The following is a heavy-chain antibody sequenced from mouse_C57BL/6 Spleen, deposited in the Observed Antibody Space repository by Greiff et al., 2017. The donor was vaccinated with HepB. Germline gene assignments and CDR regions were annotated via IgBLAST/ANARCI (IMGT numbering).Heavy chain of an antibody. V-gene: IGHV1-78*01. D-gene: IGHD1-1*01. CDR2: IYPRDGST. J-gene: IGHJ1*03. Sequence: QVQLQQSDAELVKPGASVKISCKVSGYTFTDHTIHWMKQRPEQGLEWIGYIYPRDGSTKYNEKFKGKATLTADKSSSPAYRQLTSLTSEDSAVYSCAREPYYYGSSYSAHWYFDVWGTGTTVTVSS. CDR3: AREPYYYGSSYSAHWYFDV. CDR1: GYTFTDHT.